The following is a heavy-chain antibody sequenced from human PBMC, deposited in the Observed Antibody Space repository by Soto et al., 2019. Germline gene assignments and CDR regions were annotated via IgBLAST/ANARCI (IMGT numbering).Heavy chain of an antibody. CDR3: ARDRDYGDYVGAFDI. V-gene: IGHV4-30-4*01. CDR1: GGSISSGDYY. Sequence: SETLSLTCTVSGGSISSGDYYWSWIRQPPGKGLEWIGYIYYSGSTYYNPSLKSRVTISVDTSKNQFSLKLSPVTAADTAVYYCARDRDYGDYVGAFDIWGQGTMVTVS. CDR2: IYYSGST. D-gene: IGHD4-17*01. J-gene: IGHJ3*02.